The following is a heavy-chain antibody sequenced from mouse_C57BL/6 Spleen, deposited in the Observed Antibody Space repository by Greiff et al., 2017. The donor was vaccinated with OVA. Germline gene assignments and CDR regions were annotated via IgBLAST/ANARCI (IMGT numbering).Heavy chain of an antibody. CDR1: GYTFTSYW. Sequence: QVQLQQPGAELVMPGASVKLSCKASGYTFTSYWMHWVKQRPGQGLEWIGEIDPSDSYTNYNQKFKGKSPLTVDKSSSTAYMQLSSLTSEDSAVYYCARWLLRPYAMDYWGQGTSVTVSS. CDR2: IDPSDSYT. CDR3: ARWLLRPYAMDY. V-gene: IGHV1-69*01. D-gene: IGHD2-3*01. J-gene: IGHJ4*01.